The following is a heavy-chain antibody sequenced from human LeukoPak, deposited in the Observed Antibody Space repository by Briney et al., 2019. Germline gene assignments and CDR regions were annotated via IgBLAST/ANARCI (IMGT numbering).Heavy chain of an antibody. CDR3: AKGTMIAAAGTPPDY. V-gene: IGHV3-23*01. Sequence: PGGSLRLSCAASGFTFTSYAMSWVRQAPGKGLQWVSAISGSGSSKYYADSVKGRFTISRDNSKNTLYLQMNSLRVEDTAIYYCAKGTMIAAAGTPPDYWGQGNLVTVSS. J-gene: IGHJ4*02. D-gene: IGHD6-13*01. CDR2: ISGSGSSK. CDR1: GFTFTSYA.